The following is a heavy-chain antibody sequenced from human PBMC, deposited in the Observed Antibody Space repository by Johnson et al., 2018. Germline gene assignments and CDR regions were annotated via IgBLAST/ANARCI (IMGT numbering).Heavy chain of an antibody. J-gene: IGHJ1*01. CDR1: GFTFGDFV. Sequence: QVQLVQSGGGAVQXGRSXRLXCVASGFTFGDFVMYWVRQAPGKGLEWVTAISSAGRNTYSADSVRGRFTISRDNAKNTLHLQMNSLRPEDTAVYYCARDKAPYYFDWYFQFWGQGTLVTVSS. CDR2: ISSAGRNT. V-gene: IGHV3-30*03. CDR3: ARDKAPYYFDWYFQF. D-gene: IGHD3-22*01.